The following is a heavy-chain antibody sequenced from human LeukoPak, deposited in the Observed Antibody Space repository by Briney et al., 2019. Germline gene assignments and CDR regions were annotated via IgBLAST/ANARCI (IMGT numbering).Heavy chain of an antibody. CDR2: INPSGGST. CDR3: ARGLTIFGVVIMGPFYP. CDR1: GYTFTSYY. Sequence: GASVKVSCKASGYTFTSYYMHWVRQAPGQGLEWMGIINPSGGSTSYAQKFQGRVTMTRDMSTSTVYMELSSLRSEDTAVYYCARGLTIFGVVIMGPFYPWGQGTLVTVSS. V-gene: IGHV1-46*01. J-gene: IGHJ5*02. D-gene: IGHD3-3*01.